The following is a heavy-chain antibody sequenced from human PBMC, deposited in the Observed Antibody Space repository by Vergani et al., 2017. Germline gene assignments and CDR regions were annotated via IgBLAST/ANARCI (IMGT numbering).Heavy chain of an antibody. CDR2: MNPNSGNT. CDR3: ARVGGSSTSCYPY. J-gene: IGHJ4*02. CDR1: GYTFTSYD. Sequence: QVQLVPSGAEVKKPGASVKISCKASGYTFTSYDINWVRQATGQGLEWMGWMNPNSGNTGYSQKFQGRGTMTRNTSISPAYMELSSLRSEDTAVYYCARVGGSSTSCYPYWGQGTLVTVSS. V-gene: IGHV1-8*01. D-gene: IGHD2-2*01.